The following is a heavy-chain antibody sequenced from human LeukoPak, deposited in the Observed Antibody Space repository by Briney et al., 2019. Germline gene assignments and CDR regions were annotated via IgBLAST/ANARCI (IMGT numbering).Heavy chain of an antibody. CDR1: GFTFNTYS. CDR3: ARALTGTTSGRIRPGHYMDV. V-gene: IGHV3-21*01. CDR2: ISSSSIYI. Sequence: PGGSLRLSCAASGFTFNTYSMTWVRQAPGKGLGWVSSISSSSIYIYYGDSVKGRFTISRDNTKNSLYLQMNSLRAEDTAVYYCARALTGTTSGRIRPGHYMDVWGKGTTVTVSS. D-gene: IGHD1-7*01. J-gene: IGHJ6*03.